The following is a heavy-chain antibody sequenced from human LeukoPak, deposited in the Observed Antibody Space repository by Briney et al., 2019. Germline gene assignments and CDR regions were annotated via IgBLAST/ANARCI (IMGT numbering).Heavy chain of an antibody. CDR1: GVSFSGYY. D-gene: IGHD5-18*01. CDR3: ARVRTWIQLIDY. J-gene: IGHJ4*02. Sequence: SETLSLTCAVYGVSFSGYYWSWIRQPPGKGLEWIGEINHSGSTNYNPSLKSRVTISVDTSKNQFSLKLSSVTAADTAVYYCARVRTWIQLIDYWGQGTLVTVSS. CDR2: INHSGST. V-gene: IGHV4-34*01.